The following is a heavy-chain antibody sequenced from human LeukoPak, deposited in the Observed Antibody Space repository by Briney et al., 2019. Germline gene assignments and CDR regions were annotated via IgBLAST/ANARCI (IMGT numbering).Heavy chain of an antibody. CDR3: ARSSIVVVTAHSFDY. CDR2: ISAYNGNT. D-gene: IGHD2-21*02. Sequence: ASVKVSCKASGYPFTSYGISWVRQAPGQGLEWMGWISAYNGNTNYAQKLQGRVTMTTDTSTSTAYMELRSLRSDDTAVYYCARSSIVVVTAHSFDYWGQGTLVTVSS. CDR1: GYPFTSYG. J-gene: IGHJ4*02. V-gene: IGHV1-18*01.